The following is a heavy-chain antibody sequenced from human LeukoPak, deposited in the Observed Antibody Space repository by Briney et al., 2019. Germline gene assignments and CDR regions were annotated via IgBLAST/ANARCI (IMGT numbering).Heavy chain of an antibody. D-gene: IGHD3-10*01. CDR3: ARDLYGSGRGKALEDNYGMDV. J-gene: IGHJ6*02. V-gene: IGHV3-21*01. CDR1: GFTFSSYS. CDR2: ISSSSSYI. Sequence: PGRSPTLSCAASGFTFSSYSMNWVRQAPGKGLEWVSSISSSSSYIYYADSVKGRFTISRDNAKNSLYLQMNSLRAEDTAVYYCARDLYGSGRGKALEDNYGMDVWGQGTTVTVSS.